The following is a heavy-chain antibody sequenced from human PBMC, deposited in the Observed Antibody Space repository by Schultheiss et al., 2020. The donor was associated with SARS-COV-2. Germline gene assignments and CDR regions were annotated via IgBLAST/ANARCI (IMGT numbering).Heavy chain of an antibody. CDR2: IYTSGST. Sequence: SETLSLTCAVSGYSISSGYYWGWIRQPPGKGLEWIGSIYTSGSTNYNPSLKSRVTMSVDTSKNQFSLKLSSVTAADTAVYYCARETPGTALEPRGRVDYWGQGTLVTVSS. V-gene: IGHV4-38-2*02. J-gene: IGHJ4*02. CDR3: ARETPGTALEPRGRVDY. D-gene: IGHD1-1*01. CDR1: GYSISSGYY.